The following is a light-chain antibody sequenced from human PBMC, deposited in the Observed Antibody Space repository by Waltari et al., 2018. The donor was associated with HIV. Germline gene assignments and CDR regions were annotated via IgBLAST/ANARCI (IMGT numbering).Light chain of an antibody. J-gene: IGLJ3*02. CDR1: SRDVGYYKS. CDR3: SSYTTARVFV. V-gene: IGLV2-14*01. Sequence: QSALTQPAPVSGSPGQSITISCTGTSRDVGYYKSASWYQQHPGKAPKLIISDVNKRASGVSSRFSGSKSGNTASLTISGLQAEDEADYSCSSYTTARVFVFGGGTKLTVL. CDR2: DVN.